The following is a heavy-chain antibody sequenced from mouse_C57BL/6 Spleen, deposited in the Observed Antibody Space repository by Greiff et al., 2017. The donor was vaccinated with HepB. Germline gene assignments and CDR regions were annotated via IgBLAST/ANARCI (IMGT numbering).Heavy chain of an antibody. CDR1: GYTFTSYW. CDR3: TKGHYYGSPFDY. CDR2: IYPGNSDT. V-gene: IGHV1-5*01. J-gene: IGHJ2*01. D-gene: IGHD1-1*01. Sequence: VQLQQSGTVLARPGASVKMSCKTSGYTFTSYWMHWVKQRPGQGLEWIGAIYPGNSDTSYNQKFKGKAKLTAVTSASTAYMELSSLTNEDSAVYYCTKGHYYGSPFDYWGQGTTLTVSS.